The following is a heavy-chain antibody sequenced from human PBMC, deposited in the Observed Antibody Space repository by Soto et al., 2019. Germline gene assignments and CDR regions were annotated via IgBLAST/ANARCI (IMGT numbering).Heavy chain of an antibody. Sequence: SETLSLTCSVSGGSISSGYYYWSWIRQPPGKGLEWIGNIYYSGNTYYNPSLKSRLIISIDTSKNQFSLKLSSVTAADTAVYYCARHRGIEYSSSPDYYYYGMDVWGQGTTVTVSS. J-gene: IGHJ6*02. CDR3: ARHRGIEYSSSPDYYYYGMDV. V-gene: IGHV4-30-4*01. CDR1: GGSISSGYYY. CDR2: IYYSGNT. D-gene: IGHD6-6*01.